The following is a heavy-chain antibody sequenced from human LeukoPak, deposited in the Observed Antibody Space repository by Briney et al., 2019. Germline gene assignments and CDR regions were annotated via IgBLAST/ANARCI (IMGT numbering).Heavy chain of an antibody. D-gene: IGHD2-2*01. CDR3: ARKLPASDAFDV. CDR2: VYASGRT. CDR1: GVSINSYY. Sequence: PSETLSLTCTVSGVSINSYYWNWIRQPAGKALEWMGRVYASGRTNYNPSLKSRVIMSVDTSKNQVPLKLRSVTAADTAVYYCARKLPASDAFDVWGQGTVVIVSS. J-gene: IGHJ3*01. V-gene: IGHV4-4*07.